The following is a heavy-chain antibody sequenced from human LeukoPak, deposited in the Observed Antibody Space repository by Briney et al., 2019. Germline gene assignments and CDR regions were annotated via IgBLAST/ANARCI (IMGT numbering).Heavy chain of an antibody. J-gene: IGHJ4*02. V-gene: IGHV1-69*13. Sequence: ASVKVSCKASGGTFSSYAISWVRQAPGQGLEWMGGIIPIFGTANYAQKFQSRVTITADESTSTAYMELSSLRSEDTAVYYCARGGIAAAGSFDYWGQGTLVTVSS. D-gene: IGHD6-13*01. CDR2: IIPIFGTA. CDR3: ARGGIAAAGSFDY. CDR1: GGTFSSYA.